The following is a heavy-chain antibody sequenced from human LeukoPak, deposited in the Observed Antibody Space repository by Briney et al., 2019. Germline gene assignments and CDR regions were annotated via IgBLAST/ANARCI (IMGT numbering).Heavy chain of an antibody. J-gene: IGHJ4*02. D-gene: IGHD7-27*01. CDR3: ARNWGSTGLDY. CDR2: INHSGST. CDR1: GGSFSGYY. Sequence: SETLSLTCAVYGGSFSGYYWSWIRQPPGKGLEWIGEINHSGSTNYNPSLKSRVTISVDTSKNQFSLKLSSVTVADTAVYYCARNWGSTGLDYWGQGTLVTVSS. V-gene: IGHV4-34*01.